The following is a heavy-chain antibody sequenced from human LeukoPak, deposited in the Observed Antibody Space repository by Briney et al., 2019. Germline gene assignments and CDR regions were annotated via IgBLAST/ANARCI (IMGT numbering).Heavy chain of an antibody. J-gene: IGHJ4*02. V-gene: IGHV4-61*08. CDR1: GGSISSGDYY. D-gene: IGHD3-10*01. CDR2: IYYSGST. CDR3: ARDEITMVRGVGAGGIDY. Sequence: SQTLSLTCTVSGGSISSGDYYWSWIRQPPGKGLEWIGYIYYSGSTNYNPSLKSRVTISVDTSKNQFSLKLSSVTAADAAVYYCARDEITMVRGVGAGGIDYWGQGTLVTVSS.